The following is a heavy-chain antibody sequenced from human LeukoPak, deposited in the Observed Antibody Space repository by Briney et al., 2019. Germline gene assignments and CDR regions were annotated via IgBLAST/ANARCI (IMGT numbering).Heavy chain of an antibody. CDR3: ARDLGLLGYCSGGSCYGAFDI. CDR1: GGSFSGYY. D-gene: IGHD2-15*01. V-gene: IGHV4-59*01. Sequence: PSETLSLTCAVYGGSFSGYYWSWIRQPPGKGLEWIGYIYYSGSTNYNPSLKSRVTISVDTSKNQFSLKLSSVTAADTAVYYCARDLGLLGYCSGGSCYGAFDIWGQGTMVTVSS. J-gene: IGHJ3*02. CDR2: IYYSGST.